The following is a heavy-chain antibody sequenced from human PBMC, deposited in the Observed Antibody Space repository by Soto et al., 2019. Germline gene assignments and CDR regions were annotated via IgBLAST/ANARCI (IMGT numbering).Heavy chain of an antibody. Sequence: GGSLRLSCAASGFSFSTYDMDWVRQAPGKAPEWIAHISTTSFTIYYADSVKGRLTISRDNARNSLYLEMESLRDEDTAVYYCARDRCFDGSCYSASDSWGQGILVTVSS. V-gene: IGHV3-48*02. CDR1: GFSFSTYD. J-gene: IGHJ5*01. D-gene: IGHD2-15*01. CDR3: ARDRCFDGSCYSASDS. CDR2: ISTTSFTI.